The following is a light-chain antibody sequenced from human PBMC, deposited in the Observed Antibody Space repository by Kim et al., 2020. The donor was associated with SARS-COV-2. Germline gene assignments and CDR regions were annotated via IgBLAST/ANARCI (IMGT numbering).Light chain of an antibody. CDR2: DAS. V-gene: IGKV1-33*01. CDR1: QDIYNN. Sequence: LSASVGERVTITCQASQDIYNNLNWYQQKAGKAPKLLIFDASNLDIGVPSRFSGSGSGTDFTFTISSLQPEDIATYYCQQYAKRLSFGQGTKLEI. J-gene: IGKJ2*03. CDR3: QQYAKRLS.